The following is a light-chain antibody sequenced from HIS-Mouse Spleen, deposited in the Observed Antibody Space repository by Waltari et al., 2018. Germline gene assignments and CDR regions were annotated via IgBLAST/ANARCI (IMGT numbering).Light chain of an antibody. V-gene: IGKV4-1*01. CDR2: WAS. CDR1: QSIFYSSNNKNY. Sequence: DIVMTQSPYSVAVSLGERATINCKSSQSIFYSSNNKNYLAWYQQKPGQPPKLLIYWASTRESGVPDRFSGSGSGTDFTLTISSLQAEDVAVYYCQQYYSTPLTFGGGTKVEIK. CDR3: QQYYSTPLT. J-gene: IGKJ4*01.